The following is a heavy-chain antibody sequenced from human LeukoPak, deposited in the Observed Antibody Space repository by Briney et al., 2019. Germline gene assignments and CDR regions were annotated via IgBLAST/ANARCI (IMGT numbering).Heavy chain of an antibody. CDR3: TTLYCSTTYCYGYFDL. Sequence: GGSLRLSCAGSGFTFRFYAMTWVRQAPGKGLEWVGHIKSKTDDGTTDYAAPVKGRFTISRDDSKNTLYLQMNSLKTEDTAVYYCTTLYCSTTYCYGYFDLRGRGTVVTVSS. J-gene: IGHJ2*01. V-gene: IGHV3-15*01. CDR1: GFTFRFYA. CDR2: IKSKTDDGTT. D-gene: IGHD2-2*01.